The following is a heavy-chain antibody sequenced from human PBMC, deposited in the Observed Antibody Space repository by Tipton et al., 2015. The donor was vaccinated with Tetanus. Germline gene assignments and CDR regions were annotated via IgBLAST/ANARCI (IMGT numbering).Heavy chain of an antibody. CDR1: GFVFSNYR. CDR3: ASGSTLDY. V-gene: IGHV3-21*01. D-gene: IGHD6-25*01. Sequence: SLRLSCEVSGFVFSNYRMNWVRQAPGKGLEWVASISSTSTYIYYADSVKGRFTISRDNAKNSLYLQMSSLRADDTAVYYCASGSTLDYWGQGALVSVSS. J-gene: IGHJ4*02. CDR2: ISSTSTYI.